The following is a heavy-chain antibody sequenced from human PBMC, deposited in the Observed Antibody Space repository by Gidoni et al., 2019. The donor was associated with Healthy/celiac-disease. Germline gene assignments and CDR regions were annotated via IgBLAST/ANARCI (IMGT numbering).Heavy chain of an antibody. V-gene: IGHV3-9*01. CDR1: GFTFDDYA. CDR3: AKDLKLTSTGWSHYYYYGMDV. CDR2: ISWNSGSI. D-gene: IGHD6-19*01. Sequence: EVQLVESGGGLVQPGRSLRLSWSASGFTFDDYAMPWVRQAPGKGLEWVSGISWNSGSIGYADSVKGRFTISRDNAKNSPYLQMNSLRAEDTALYYCAKDLKLTSTGWSHYYYYGMDVWGQGTTVTVSS. J-gene: IGHJ6*02.